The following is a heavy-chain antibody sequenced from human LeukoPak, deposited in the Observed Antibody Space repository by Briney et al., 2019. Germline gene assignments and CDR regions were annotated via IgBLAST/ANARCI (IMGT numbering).Heavy chain of an antibody. D-gene: IGHD3-10*01. Sequence: ASVTVSFKASGYTFTSYAMNWVRQAPGQGLEWMGWINTNTGNPTYAQGFTGRFVFSLDTSVSTAYLQISSLKAEDTAVYYCARDQGPYYYGSGRERQGLNYYYGMDVWGQGTTVTVSS. J-gene: IGHJ6*02. CDR1: GYTFTSYA. CDR2: INTNTGNP. CDR3: ARDQGPYYYGSGRERQGLNYYYGMDV. V-gene: IGHV7-4-1*02.